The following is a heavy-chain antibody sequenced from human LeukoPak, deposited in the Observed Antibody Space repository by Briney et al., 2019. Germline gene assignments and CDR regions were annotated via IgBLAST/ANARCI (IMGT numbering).Heavy chain of an antibody. V-gene: IGHV4-4*07. Sequence: PSETLSLTCTVSGGSISSYYWSWIRQPAGKGLEWIGRIYTSGSTNYNPSLKGRVTISVDTSKNQFSLKLSSVTAADTAVYYCARDGTFFGGVYYMDVWGKGTTVTVSS. J-gene: IGHJ6*03. CDR2: IYTSGST. D-gene: IGHD3-3*01. CDR3: ARDGTFFGGVYYMDV. CDR1: GGSISSYY.